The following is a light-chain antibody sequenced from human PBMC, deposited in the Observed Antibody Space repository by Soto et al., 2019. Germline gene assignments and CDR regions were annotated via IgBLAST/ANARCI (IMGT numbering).Light chain of an antibody. J-gene: IGKJ4*01. CDR2: DAS. Sequence: EIVLTQSPATLSLSPGERATLSCRASQSVSSYLAWYQQKPGQAPRLLIYDASNRATGIPARCSGSGSGTDFTLTISSLVPEDFAVSYCQQRSNWPSALTFGGGTKVEIK. V-gene: IGKV3-11*01. CDR3: QQRSNWPSALT. CDR1: QSVSSY.